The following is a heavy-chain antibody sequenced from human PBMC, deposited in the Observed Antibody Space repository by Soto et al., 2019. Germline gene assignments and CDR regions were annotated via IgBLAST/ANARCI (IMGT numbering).Heavy chain of an antibody. V-gene: IGHV3-23*01. J-gene: IGHJ4*02. CDR1: GFTFSDFA. CDR2: ISAGGVAT. D-gene: IGHD2-21*02. Sequence: EVQLLESGGDLVQPGGSLRLSCAASGFTFSDFAMMWVRQAPGQGPECVSAISAGGVATYYADSVMGRFTISRDNSRNTLYLQMNSLRGEDTVVYYCAKRLTSGDEGFWGRGTLVTVSS. CDR3: AKRLTSGDEGF.